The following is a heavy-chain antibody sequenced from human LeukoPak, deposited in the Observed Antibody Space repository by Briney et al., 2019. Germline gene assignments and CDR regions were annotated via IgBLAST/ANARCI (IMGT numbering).Heavy chain of an antibody. Sequence: GGSLRLSCAASGFTFSSYAMSWVRQAPGKGLESVSAISGGGGSTYYADSVKGRFTISRDNSKNTLYLQMNSLRAEDTAVYYCAKVYSSSIRRPYVDYWGQGTLVAVSS. CDR1: GFTFSSYA. J-gene: IGHJ4*02. D-gene: IGHD6-6*01. V-gene: IGHV3-23*01. CDR2: ISGGGGST. CDR3: AKVYSSSIRRPYVDY.